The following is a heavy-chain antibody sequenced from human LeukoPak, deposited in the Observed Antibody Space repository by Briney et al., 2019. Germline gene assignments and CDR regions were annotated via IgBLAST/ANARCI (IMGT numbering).Heavy chain of an antibody. V-gene: IGHV3-30*03. Sequence: PGGSLRLSCAASGFTFSSYGMHWVRQAPGKGLEWVAVISYDGSNKYYADSVKGRFTISRDNSKNTLYLQMNSLRAEDTAVYYCARAPPGLRAGNSVYYYYMDVWGKGTTVTVSS. CDR3: ARAPPGLRAGNSVYYYYMDV. D-gene: IGHD4-23*01. J-gene: IGHJ6*03. CDR2: ISYDGSNK. CDR1: GFTFSSYG.